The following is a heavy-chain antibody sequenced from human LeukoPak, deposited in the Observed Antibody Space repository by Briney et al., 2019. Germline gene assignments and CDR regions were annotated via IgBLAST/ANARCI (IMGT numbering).Heavy chain of an antibody. CDR3: ARDGYYYYYGMDV. V-gene: IGHV1-69*13. CDR1: GGTFSSYA. Sequence: SVKVSCKASGGTFSSYAISWVRQAPGQGLEWMGGIIPIFGTANYAQKFQGRVTITADESTSTAYMELSSLRSEDTAVYYCARDGYYYYYGMDVWGQGPRSPSP. J-gene: IGHJ6*02. CDR2: IIPIFGTA.